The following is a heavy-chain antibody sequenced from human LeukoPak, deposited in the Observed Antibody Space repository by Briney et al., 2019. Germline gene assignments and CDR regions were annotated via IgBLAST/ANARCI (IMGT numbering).Heavy chain of an antibody. Sequence: SETLSLTCTVSGGSISSSSYYWGWIRQPPGKGLEWIGSIYYSGSTYYNPSLKSRVTISVDTSKNQFSLKLSSVTAADTAVYYCARAGNSYRFNWFDPWGQGTLVTVSS. CDR3: ARAGNSYRFNWFDP. CDR2: IYYSGST. CDR1: GGSISSSSYY. J-gene: IGHJ5*02. D-gene: IGHD5-18*01. V-gene: IGHV4-39*07.